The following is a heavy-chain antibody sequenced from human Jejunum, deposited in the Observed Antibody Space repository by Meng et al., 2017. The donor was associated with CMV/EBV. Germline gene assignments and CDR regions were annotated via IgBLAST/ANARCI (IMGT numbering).Heavy chain of an antibody. V-gene: IGHV4-61*01. CDR3: ARVVLYHYGMDV. CDR2: IYYSGNT. J-gene: IGHJ6*02. D-gene: IGHD6-6*01. CDR1: GASVSGGSYF. Sequence: SGASVSGGSYFWSWIRQPPGKGLESIGYIYYSGNTNYNPSLKSRATISVDTSKNQFSLRLTSVTAADTAVYYCARVVLYHYGMDVWGHGTTVTVSS.